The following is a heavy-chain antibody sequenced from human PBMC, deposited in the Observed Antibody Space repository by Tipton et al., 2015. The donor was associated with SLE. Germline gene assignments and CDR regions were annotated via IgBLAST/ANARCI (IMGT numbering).Heavy chain of an antibody. V-gene: IGHV3-30*02. Sequence: SLRLSCAASGFTFSSYGMHWVRQAPGKGLEWVAFIRYDGSNKYYADSVKGRFTISRDNSKNTLYLQMNSLRAEDTAVYYCAKDSERIVVVPAAMPSYFDYWGQGTLVTVSS. CDR3: AKDSERIVVVPAAMPSYFDY. J-gene: IGHJ4*02. CDR1: GFTFSSYG. CDR2: IRYDGSNK. D-gene: IGHD2-2*01.